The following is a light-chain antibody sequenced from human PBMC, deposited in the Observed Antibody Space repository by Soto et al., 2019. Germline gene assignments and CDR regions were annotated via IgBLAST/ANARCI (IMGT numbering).Light chain of an antibody. J-gene: IGKJ1*01. V-gene: IGKV1-39*01. CDR2: AAS. Sequence: IEMTQYPSSLSASVGERVTIACRASQTISNYLNWYQQKPGQAPKLLISAASSLQSGVPSRFSGSGSGTDFTLIISSLQPEDFATYYCQQSYSAPRTFGQGTNVDI. CDR1: QTISNY. CDR3: QQSYSAPRT.